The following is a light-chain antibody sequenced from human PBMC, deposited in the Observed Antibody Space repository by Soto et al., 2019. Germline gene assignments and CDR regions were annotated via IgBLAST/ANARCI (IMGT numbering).Light chain of an antibody. CDR3: PQSHGSRTT. CDR2: GAS. V-gene: IGKV1-39*01. J-gene: IGKJ5*01. CDR1: HFIKRS. Sequence: DIQMTQSPSALSASVGDTITITCRASHFIKRSLNWYHQTRGRAPKLLVYGASNLQSGVPSRFSGSGSGTHFPLTIDTLHPEAFPTYYCPQSHGSRTTLGKGTRREIK.